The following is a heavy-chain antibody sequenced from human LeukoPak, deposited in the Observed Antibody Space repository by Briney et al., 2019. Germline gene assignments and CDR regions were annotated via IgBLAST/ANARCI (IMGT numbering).Heavy chain of an antibody. CDR1: GGSISGSSYY. CDR2: IYYSGST. Sequence: SETLTLTCTVSGGSISGSSYYWGWIRQPPGKGLEWIGSIYYSGSTYYNPSLKSRVTISVDTSKNQFSLKLSSVTAADTAVYYCARATSVVVPAATGGFDYWGQGTLVTVSS. J-gene: IGHJ4*02. V-gene: IGHV4-39*07. D-gene: IGHD2-2*01. CDR3: ARATSVVVPAATGGFDY.